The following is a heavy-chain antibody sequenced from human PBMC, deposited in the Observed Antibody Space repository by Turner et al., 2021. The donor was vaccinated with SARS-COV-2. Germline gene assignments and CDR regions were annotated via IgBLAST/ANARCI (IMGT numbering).Heavy chain of an antibody. D-gene: IGHD2-2*01. CDR1: GFVVSSNS. V-gene: IGHV3-53*02. CDR3: ARPFGTAVVPPS. CDR2: IDSGGST. J-gene: IGHJ6*02. Sequence: EVQLVETGGGLIQPGGSLRLSCAASGFVVSSNSMNWVRQAPGEWLEWISVIDSGGSTYYADSGKGRFAISRDSSKNTLYLQMNSLGAEDTAVYYCARPFGTAVVPPSWGQGTTVTVSS.